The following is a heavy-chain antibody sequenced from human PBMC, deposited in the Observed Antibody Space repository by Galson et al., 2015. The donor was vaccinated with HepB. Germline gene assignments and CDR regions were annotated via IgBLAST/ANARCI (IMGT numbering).Heavy chain of an antibody. Sequence: SVKVPCKASGYTFTSYDINWVRQATGQGLEWMGWMNPNSGNTGYAQKFQGRVTMTRNTSISTAYMELSSLRSEDTAVYYCARGVVVPAAMMVGFWFDPWGQGTLVTVSS. J-gene: IGHJ5*02. V-gene: IGHV1-8*01. CDR1: GYTFTSYD. D-gene: IGHD2-2*01. CDR2: MNPNSGNT. CDR3: ARGVVVPAAMMVGFWFDP.